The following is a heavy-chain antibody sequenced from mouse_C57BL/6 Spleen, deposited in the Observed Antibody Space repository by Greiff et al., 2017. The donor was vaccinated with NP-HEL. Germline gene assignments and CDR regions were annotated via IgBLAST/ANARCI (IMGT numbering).Heavy chain of an antibody. D-gene: IGHD1-1*01. Sequence: EVKLVESGPGMVKPSQSLSLTCTVTGYSITSGYDWHWIRHFPGNKLEWMGYISYSGSTNYNPSLKSRISITHDTSKNHFFLKLNSVTTEDTATYYCARGTTVSRYFDVWGTGTTVTVSS. V-gene: IGHV3-1*01. CDR1: GYSITSGYD. CDR3: ARGTTVSRYFDV. J-gene: IGHJ1*03. CDR2: ISYSGST.